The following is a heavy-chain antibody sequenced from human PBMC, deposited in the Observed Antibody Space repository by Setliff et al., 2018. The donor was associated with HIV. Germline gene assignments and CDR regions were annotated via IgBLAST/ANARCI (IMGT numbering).Heavy chain of an antibody. CDR2: VHSSGST. Sequence: PSETLSLTCTVSGSSVTNNYWSWIRQAPGKGLEWLGYVHSSGSTNYNPSLKSRVTMSVDTSKNQFSLKLNSVTALDTAVYYCARSFAPRDSNGWYRFDPWGQGTLVTVSS. V-gene: IGHV4-59*08. J-gene: IGHJ5*02. CDR1: GSSVTNNY. CDR3: ARSFAPRDSNGWYRFDP. D-gene: IGHD6-19*01.